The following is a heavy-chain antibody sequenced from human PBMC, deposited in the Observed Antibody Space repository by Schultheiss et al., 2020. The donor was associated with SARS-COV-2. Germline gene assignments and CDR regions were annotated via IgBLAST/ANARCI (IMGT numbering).Heavy chain of an antibody. V-gene: IGHV4-30-2*01. J-gene: IGHJ4*02. Sequence: SQTLSLTCAVSGGSISSGGYSWSWIRQPPGKGLEWIGYIYHSGSTYYNPSLKSRVTISVDTSKNQFSLQLNSVTPEDTAVYYCARGGVVIGYYFDYWGQGTLVTVSS. CDR3: ARGGVVIGYYFDY. D-gene: IGHD3-3*01. CDR1: GGSISSGGYS. CDR2: IYHSGST.